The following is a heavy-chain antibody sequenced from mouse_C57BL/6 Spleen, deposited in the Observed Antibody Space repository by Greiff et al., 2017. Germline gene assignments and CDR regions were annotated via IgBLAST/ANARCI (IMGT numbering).Heavy chain of an antibody. Sequence: EVQGVESGEGLVKPGGSLKLSCAASGFTFSSYAMSWVRQTPEKRLEWVAYISSGGDYIYYADTVHGRFTISRDNARNTLYLQMSSLKSEDTAMYYCTRDWGYDYDWAYWGQGTLVTVSA. CDR1: GFTFSSYA. V-gene: IGHV5-9-1*02. J-gene: IGHJ3*01. CDR2: ISSGGDYI. CDR3: TRDWGYDYDWAY. D-gene: IGHD2-4*01.